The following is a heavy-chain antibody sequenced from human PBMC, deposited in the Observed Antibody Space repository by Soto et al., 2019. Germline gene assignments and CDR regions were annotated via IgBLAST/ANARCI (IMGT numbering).Heavy chain of an antibody. Sequence: EVQLVESGGGLVQPGGSLRLSCAASGFTFSNYWMYWVRQAPGKGLEWVSRINSDGSVSSHADSVRGRLTISRDNVKNTLYLHMDSLRAEDTAVYFCARGDCVGGTCYSLAGSFFYCMDVWGKGTTVTVFS. CDR2: INSDGSVS. CDR3: ARGDCVGGTCYSLAGSFFYCMDV. CDR1: GFTFSNYW. V-gene: IGHV3-74*02. J-gene: IGHJ6*03. D-gene: IGHD2-15*01.